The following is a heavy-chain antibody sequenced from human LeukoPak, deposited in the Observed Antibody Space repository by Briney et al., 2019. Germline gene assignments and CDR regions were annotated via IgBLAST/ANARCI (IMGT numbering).Heavy chain of an antibody. CDR1: GFTFGLYS. CDR2: INWNGGSR. CDR3: ARRIVGPTSGGDY. Sequence: GGSLRLSCAASGFTFGLYSMTWVRQAPGKGLEWVSGINWNGGSRGYADSVKGRFTISRDNAKNSLHLQMNSLRVEDTAVYYCARRIVGPTSGGDYWGQGTPVTVSS. J-gene: IGHJ4*02. D-gene: IGHD1-26*01. V-gene: IGHV3-20*04.